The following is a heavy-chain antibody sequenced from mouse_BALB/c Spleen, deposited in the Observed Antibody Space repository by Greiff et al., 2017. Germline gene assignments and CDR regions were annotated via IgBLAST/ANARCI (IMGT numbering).Heavy chain of an antibody. CDR2: IRNKANGYTT. CDR1: GFTFTDYY. CDR3: ARDMES. J-gene: IGHJ2*01. V-gene: IGHV7-3*02. Sequence: EVKVVESGGGLVQPGGSLRLSCATSGFTFTDYYMSWVRQPPGKALEWLGFIRNKANGYTTEYSASVKGRFTISRDNSQSILYLQMNTLRAEDSATYYCARDMESWGQGTTLTVSS.